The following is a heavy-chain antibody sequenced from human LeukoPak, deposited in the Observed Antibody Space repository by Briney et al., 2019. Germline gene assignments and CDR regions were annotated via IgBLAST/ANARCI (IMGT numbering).Heavy chain of an antibody. V-gene: IGHV3-48*02. CDR3: ASSGSYRFDY. CDR1: GFTFSSYS. D-gene: IGHD1-26*01. J-gene: IGHJ4*02. CDR2: ITASGTAM. Sequence: RTGGSLRLSCAASGFTFSSYSMNWVRQAPGKGLEWVSHITASGTAMFYADSVKGRFTISRDNAKNSLHLQMNSLRDEDTAVYYCASSGSYRFDYWGQGTLVTVSS.